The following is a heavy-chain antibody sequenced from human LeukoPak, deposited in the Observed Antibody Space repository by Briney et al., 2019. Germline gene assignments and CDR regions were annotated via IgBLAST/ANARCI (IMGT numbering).Heavy chain of an antibody. V-gene: IGHV4-59*01. D-gene: IGHD2-2*02. Sequence: SETLSLTCTVSGASITNYYWSWIRQAPGKGLEWIGFIFHTGITNYNPSLKSRVTISVDTSKNQFSLKLTSVTAADTAVYFCARDLFPINWFESWGQGTLVTVSS. CDR1: GASITNYY. CDR3: ARDLFPINWFES. CDR2: IFHTGIT. J-gene: IGHJ5*01.